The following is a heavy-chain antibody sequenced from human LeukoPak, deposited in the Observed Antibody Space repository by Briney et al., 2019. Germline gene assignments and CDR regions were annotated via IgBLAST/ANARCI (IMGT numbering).Heavy chain of an antibody. V-gene: IGHV1-69*05. CDR2: IIPIFGTA. CDR3: ARGDYLGSPYYFDY. J-gene: IGHJ4*02. D-gene: IGHD7-27*01. CDR1: GGTFSSYA. Sequence: SVKVSCKASGGTFSSYAISWVRQAPGQGLEWMGGIIPIFGTANYAQKFQDRVTITTDESTSTAYMELSSLRSEDTAVYYCARGDYLGSPYYFDYWGQGTLVTVSS.